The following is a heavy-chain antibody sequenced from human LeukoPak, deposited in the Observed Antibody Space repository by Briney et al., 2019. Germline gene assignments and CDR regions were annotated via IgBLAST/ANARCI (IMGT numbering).Heavy chain of an antibody. CDR3: ARIDCSGGSCYHPSNYYYYYMDV. J-gene: IGHJ6*03. D-gene: IGHD2-15*01. Sequence: NSSETLSLTCAVYGGSFSGYYWSWIRQPPGKGLEWIGEINHSGSTNYNPSLKSRVTISVDTSKNQFSLKLSSVTAADTAVYYCARIDCSGGSCYHPSNYYYYYMDVWGKGTTVTVSS. CDR1: GGSFSGYY. CDR2: INHSGST. V-gene: IGHV4-34*01.